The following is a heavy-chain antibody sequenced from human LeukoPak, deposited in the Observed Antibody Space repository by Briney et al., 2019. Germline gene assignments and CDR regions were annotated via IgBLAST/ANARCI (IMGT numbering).Heavy chain of an antibody. CDR1: GLPIADFA. CDR3: AKESGKFDY. Sequence: GGSLRLSCVASGLPIADFAMHWVRQAPGKGLEWVSLISGDGVSTFYADSVKGRFSISRDNSKNALEIEMNNLRTEDAAMYYCAKESGKFDYWGQGTLVAVSS. V-gene: IGHV3-43*02. J-gene: IGHJ4*02. CDR2: ISGDGVST.